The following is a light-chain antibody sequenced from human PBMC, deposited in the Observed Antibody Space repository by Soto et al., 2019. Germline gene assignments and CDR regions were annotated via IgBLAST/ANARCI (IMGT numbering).Light chain of an antibody. CDR1: SSDVGGYNY. V-gene: IGLV2-8*01. Sequence: QSALTQPPSASGSPGQSVTISCTGTSSDVGGYNYVSWYQHHPGKAPKAMIYEVSKRPSGVPDRFSGSKSGNTASLTVSGLQAEDEADHYCSSYAGSDKSVFGGGTKLTVL. CDR3: SSYAGSDKSV. J-gene: IGLJ2*01. CDR2: EVS.